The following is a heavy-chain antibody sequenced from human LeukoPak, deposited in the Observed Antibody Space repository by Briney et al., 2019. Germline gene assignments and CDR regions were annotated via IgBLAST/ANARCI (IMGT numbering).Heavy chain of an antibody. D-gene: IGHD3-10*01. J-gene: IGHJ6*03. Sequence: VASVKVSCKAFGYTFTSNYMHWVRQAPGQGLEWMGWINPNSGGTNYAQKFKGRVTMTRDTSISTAYMELSRLRSDDTAVYYCARDITMVRGVMNYYMDVWGKGTTVTVSS. CDR3: ARDITMVRGVMNYYMDV. CDR2: INPNSGGT. V-gene: IGHV1-2*02. CDR1: GYTFTSNY.